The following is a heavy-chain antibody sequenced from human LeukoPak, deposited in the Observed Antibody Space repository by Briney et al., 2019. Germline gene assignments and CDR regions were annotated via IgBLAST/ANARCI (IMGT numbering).Heavy chain of an antibody. V-gene: IGHV3-7*03. D-gene: IGHD5-24*01. Sequence: GGSLRLSCAASGFMFSSNWMSWVRLAPGKGLEWVANIEEDGTETYYVDSVKGRFTISRDNAKNSLYLQMNSLRVEDTAVYYCAKEGRSLQTYWGQGTLVTVSS. CDR3: AKEGRSLQTY. CDR1: GFMFSSNW. CDR2: IEEDGTET. J-gene: IGHJ4*02.